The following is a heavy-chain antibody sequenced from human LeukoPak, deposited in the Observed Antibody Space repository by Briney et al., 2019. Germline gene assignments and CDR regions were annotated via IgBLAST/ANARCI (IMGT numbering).Heavy chain of an antibody. D-gene: IGHD3-9*01. V-gene: IGHV3-23*01. Sequence: GGSLRLSCAASGFTFSSYAMSWVREAPGKGLEWVSAISGGGGSTYYADSVKGRCTISRDNSKNTLYLQMNSLRAEDTAVYYCAKGNYDILTGLFDYWGQGTLVTVSS. CDR3: AKGNYDILTGLFDY. J-gene: IGHJ4*02. CDR2: ISGGGGST. CDR1: GFTFSSYA.